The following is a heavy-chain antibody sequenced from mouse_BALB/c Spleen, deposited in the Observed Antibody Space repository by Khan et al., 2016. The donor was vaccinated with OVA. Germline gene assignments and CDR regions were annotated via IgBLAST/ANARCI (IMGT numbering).Heavy chain of an antibody. D-gene: IGHD2-1*01. CDR2: INTYTGET. CDR3: SNSNGKYWFAY. V-gene: IGHV9-3-1*01. J-gene: IGHJ3*01. Sequence: QIQLVQSGPELKKPGETVKISCKASGYTLTDYGMNWVKQAPGKGLKWMGWINTYTGETTYADDFKGRFAFSLESSASTAYLQINNLKTEDTATYCCSNSNGKYWFAYWGQGTLVTGSA. CDR1: GYTLTDYG.